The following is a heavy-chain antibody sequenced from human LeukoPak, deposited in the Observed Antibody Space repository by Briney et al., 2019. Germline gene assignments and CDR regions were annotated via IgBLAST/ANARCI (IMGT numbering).Heavy chain of an antibody. Sequence: SVKVSCKASGGTFSSYAISWVRQAPGQGLEWMGRIIPILGIANYAQKFQGRVTITADELTTTSYMELSSLTAEDMAVYYCAAGGAYEFRDDYWGQGTLVTVSS. CDR1: GGTFSSYA. CDR3: AAGGAYEFRDDY. J-gene: IGHJ4*02. V-gene: IGHV1-69*04. D-gene: IGHD3-3*01. CDR2: IIPILGIA.